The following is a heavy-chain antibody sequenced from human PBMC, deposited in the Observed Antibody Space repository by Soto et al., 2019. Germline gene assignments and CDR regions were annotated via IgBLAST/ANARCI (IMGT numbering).Heavy chain of an antibody. D-gene: IGHD6-13*01. CDR2: INPNSGGT. CDR3: ARESGSSWYRGWFDP. Sequence: VASVKGSCKAFGYTFTSYYMHWVRQAPGQGLEWMGWINPNSGGTNYAQKFQGRVTMTRDTSISTAYMELSRLRSDDTAVYYCARESGSSWYRGWFDPWGQGTLVTV. V-gene: IGHV1-2*02. CDR1: GYTFTSYY. J-gene: IGHJ5*02.